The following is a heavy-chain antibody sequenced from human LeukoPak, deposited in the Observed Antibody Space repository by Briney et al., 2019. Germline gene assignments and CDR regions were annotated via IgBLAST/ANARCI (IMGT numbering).Heavy chain of an antibody. CDR2: ISYDGSNK. D-gene: IGHD3-22*01. CDR1: GFTFSSYA. Sequence: PGGSLRLSCAASGFTFSSYAMHWVRQAPGKGLEWLAVISYDGSNKYYADSVKGRFTISRDNSKNTLYLQMNSLRAEDTAVYYCAREGLYYYDSSGYYDYWGQGTLVTVSS. V-gene: IGHV3-30-3*01. J-gene: IGHJ4*02. CDR3: AREGLYYYDSSGYYDY.